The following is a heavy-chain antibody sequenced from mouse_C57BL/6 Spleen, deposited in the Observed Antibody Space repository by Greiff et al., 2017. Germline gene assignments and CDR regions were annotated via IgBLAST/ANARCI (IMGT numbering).Heavy chain of an antibody. J-gene: IGHJ3*01. Sequence: QVQLQQSGAELVKPGASVKLSCKASGYTFTEYTIHWVKQRSGQGLEWIGWFYPGSGSIKYNEKFKDKATLTADKSSSTDYMELIRLTSEDSAVYLCARHEEGGYYYGSSYAWFAYWGQGALVTVSA. V-gene: IGHV1-62-2*01. CDR1: GYTFTEYT. D-gene: IGHD1-1*01. CDR2: FYPGSGSI. CDR3: ARHEEGGYYYGSSYAWFAY.